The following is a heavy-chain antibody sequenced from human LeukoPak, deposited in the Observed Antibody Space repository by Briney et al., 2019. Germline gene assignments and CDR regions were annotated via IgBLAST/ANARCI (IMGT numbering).Heavy chain of an antibody. CDR2: VKEDASET. J-gene: IGHJ4*02. Sequence: GGSLRLSCLGSGFTFSDYWMSWVRQAPGKGPEWVANVKEDASETFYVDSVKGRLTISRDNAKNSLYLQMRSLRGEDTAVYYCVRDGRSFDYWGQGTLVTVSS. CDR1: GFTFSDYW. V-gene: IGHV3-7*01. CDR3: VRDGRSFDY.